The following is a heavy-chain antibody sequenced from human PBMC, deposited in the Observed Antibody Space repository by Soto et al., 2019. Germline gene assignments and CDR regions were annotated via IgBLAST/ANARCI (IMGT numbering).Heavy chain of an antibody. V-gene: IGHV3-23*01. D-gene: IGHD6-13*01. Sequence: EVHLLESGGGLVQPGGSLRLSCVASGFSFSSYAMSWVRQAPGKGLEWVSVISGSDGSTYYADSVKGRLTISRDNSKNTLYLQMNSLRAEDTAVYYCAKDRERDAWYEDYWGQGTLVTVSS. CDR1: GFSFSSYA. J-gene: IGHJ4*02. CDR3: AKDRERDAWYEDY. CDR2: ISGSDGST.